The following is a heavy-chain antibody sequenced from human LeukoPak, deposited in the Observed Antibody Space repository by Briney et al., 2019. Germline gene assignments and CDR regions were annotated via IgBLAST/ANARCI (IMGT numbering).Heavy chain of an antibody. CDR2: IRYDGSNK. V-gene: IGHV3-30*02. CDR3: AKPSMVRGVSPFDY. Sequence: PGGSLRLSCAASGFTFSSYGMHWVRQAPGKGLEWVAFIRYDGSNKYYADSVRGRFTISRDNSKNTLYLQMNSLGAEDTAVYYCAKPSMVRGVSPFDYWGQGTLVTVSS. D-gene: IGHD3-10*01. J-gene: IGHJ4*02. CDR1: GFTFSSYG.